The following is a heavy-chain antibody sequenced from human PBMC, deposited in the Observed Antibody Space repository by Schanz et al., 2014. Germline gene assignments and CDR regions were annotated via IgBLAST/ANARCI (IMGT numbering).Heavy chain of an antibody. V-gene: IGHV3-23*01. D-gene: IGHD3-10*01. CDR1: EFTFGDYA. CDR3: AKGRFGELSAFDI. Sequence: EVQLLESGGGLVQPGGSLRLSCAASEFTFGDYAMTWVRQAPGKGLEWVSAINTGVNTYYADSVRGRFTISRDNSKTTVYLQMNSLRAEDTAVYYCAKGRFGELSAFDIWGQGTMVTGSS. J-gene: IGHJ3*02. CDR2: INTGVNT.